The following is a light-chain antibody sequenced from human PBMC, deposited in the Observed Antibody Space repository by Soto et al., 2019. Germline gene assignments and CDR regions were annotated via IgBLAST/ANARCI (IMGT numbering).Light chain of an antibody. CDR2: AAS. Sequence: DIQMTQSPSSLSASIGDRVTITCRASQSIIRYLNWYQQKPGKAPNLLIYAASTLQSGVPSRFSGSGSGTDFNLTISSLQPEDFAAYYCQQSYKSPTFGHGTRLDIK. J-gene: IGKJ5*01. CDR1: QSIIRY. V-gene: IGKV1-39*01. CDR3: QQSYKSPT.